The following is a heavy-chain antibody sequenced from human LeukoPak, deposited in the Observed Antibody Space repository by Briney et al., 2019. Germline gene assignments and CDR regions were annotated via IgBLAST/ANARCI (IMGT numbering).Heavy chain of an antibody. CDR3: TKGRYDILTLFDH. J-gene: IGHJ4*02. D-gene: IGHD3-9*01. V-gene: IGHV3-30*18. CDR1: GFTFSSYG. Sequence: AGGSLRLSCAASGFTFSSYGMHWVRQAPGKGLEWVAVISYDGSNKYYADSVKGRFTISRDNSKNTLYLQMNSLRAEDTAVYYCTKGRYDILTLFDHWGQGTLVTVSS. CDR2: ISYDGSNK.